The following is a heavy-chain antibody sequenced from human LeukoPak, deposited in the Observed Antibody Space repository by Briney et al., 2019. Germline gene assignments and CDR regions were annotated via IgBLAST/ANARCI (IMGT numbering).Heavy chain of an antibody. CDR3: ARGRDLIVPAAIMDV. V-gene: IGHV1-8*03. Sequence: GASVKASCKASGYTFTSYDINWVRQATGQGLEWMGWMNPNSGNTGYAQKFQGRVTITRNTSISTAYMELSSLKSEDTAVYYCARGRDLIVPAAIMDVWGKGTTVTVSS. D-gene: IGHD2-2*01. CDR1: GYTFTSYD. J-gene: IGHJ6*03. CDR2: MNPNSGNT.